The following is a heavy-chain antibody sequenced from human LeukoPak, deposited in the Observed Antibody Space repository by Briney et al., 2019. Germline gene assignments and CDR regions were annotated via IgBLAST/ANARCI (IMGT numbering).Heavy chain of an antibody. CDR2: IHGDGST. CDR1: GFTLSSRY. Sequence: PGGSLRLSCAASGFTLSSRYMSWVRQAPGKGLEWVSVIHGDGSTYYADSVKGRFTISRDNSKNTLYLQMNSLRAEDTAVYYCARGESSDCTCIDYWGQGTLVSVSS. J-gene: IGHJ4*02. D-gene: IGHD2-21*02. V-gene: IGHV3-53*01. CDR3: ARGESSDCTCIDY.